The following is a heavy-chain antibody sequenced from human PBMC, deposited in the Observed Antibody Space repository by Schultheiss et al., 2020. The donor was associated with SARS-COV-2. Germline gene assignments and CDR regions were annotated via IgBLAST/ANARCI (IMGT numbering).Heavy chain of an antibody. Sequence: GGSLRLSCAASGFTFSSYAMHWVRQAPGKGLEWVAVISYDGSNKYYADSVKGRFTISRDNSKNTLYLQMNSLRAEDTAVYYCAKVYPITFGGVIVQYYFDYWGQGTLVTVSS. CDR3: AKVYPITFGGVIVQYYFDY. CDR1: GFTFSSYA. V-gene: IGHV3-30*04. D-gene: IGHD3-16*02. J-gene: IGHJ4*02. CDR2: ISYDGSNK.